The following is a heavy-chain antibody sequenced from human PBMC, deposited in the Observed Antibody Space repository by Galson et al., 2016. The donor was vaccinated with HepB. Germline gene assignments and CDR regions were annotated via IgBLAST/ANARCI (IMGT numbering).Heavy chain of an antibody. CDR3: ARDRGNYDSTGYYFDY. CDR2: INPSADST. J-gene: IGHJ4*03. Sequence: SVKVSCKASGYTFTSYFIHWVRQAPGQGLQWMGTINPSADSTTYAHNFQGRVTMTRDTSTSTVYMELSSLRSEDTAVFYCARDRGNYDSTGYYFDYWGQGTTVTVSS. V-gene: IGHV1-46*01. CDR1: GYTFTSYF. D-gene: IGHD3-22*01.